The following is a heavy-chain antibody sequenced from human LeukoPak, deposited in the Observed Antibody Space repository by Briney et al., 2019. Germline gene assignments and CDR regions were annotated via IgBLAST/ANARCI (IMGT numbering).Heavy chain of an antibody. CDR3: ARDSESYSYGQFDY. V-gene: IGHV3-30-3*01. CDR2: ISYDGSDK. Sequence: PGGSLRLSCAASGFTFRSYAMHWVRQAPGKGLEWVAVISYDGSDKYCADSVKGRFTISRDNSKNTLYLQMNSLRADDTAVYFCARDSESYSYGQFDYWGQGTLVAVSS. D-gene: IGHD5-18*01. CDR1: GFTFRSYA. J-gene: IGHJ4*02.